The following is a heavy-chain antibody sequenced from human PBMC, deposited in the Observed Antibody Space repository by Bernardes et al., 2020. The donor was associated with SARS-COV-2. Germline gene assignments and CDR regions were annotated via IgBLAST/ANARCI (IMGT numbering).Heavy chain of an antibody. CDR3: AVLILTAENNQYYHSDMDV. V-gene: IGHV3-21*01. Sequence: GSLRLSCTASGLTFRTYTMNWVRQAPGKGLEWVSSINGNGDYIYNADSVKGRFTVSRDNAKNSLYLQMNSLRADDTAVYRCAVLILTAENNQYYHSDMDVWGQGTTVTVSS. D-gene: IGHD3-9*01. CDR2: INGNGDYI. J-gene: IGHJ6*03. CDR1: GLTFRTYT.